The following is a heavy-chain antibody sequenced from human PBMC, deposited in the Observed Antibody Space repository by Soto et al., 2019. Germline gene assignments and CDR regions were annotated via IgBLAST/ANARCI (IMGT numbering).Heavy chain of an antibody. Sequence: ASVKVSCKASGYTFTGYYMHWVRQAPGQGFEWMGWINPNIGGTNYAQKFQGRVTMTRDTSISTAYMELSRLRSDDTAVYYCARDRSVRYSSSLYSVLSWGQGTLVTVSS. D-gene: IGHD6-13*01. V-gene: IGHV1-2*02. CDR3: ARDRSVRYSSSLYSVLS. J-gene: IGHJ5*02. CDR1: GYTFTGYY. CDR2: INPNIGGT.